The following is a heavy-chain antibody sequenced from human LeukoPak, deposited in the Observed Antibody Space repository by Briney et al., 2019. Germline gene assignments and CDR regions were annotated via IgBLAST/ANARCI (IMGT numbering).Heavy chain of an antibody. D-gene: IGHD6-19*01. Sequence: SETLSLTCTVSGGSISSYYWSWIRQPPGKGLEWIGYIYYSGSTNYNPSLKSRVTISVDTSKNQFSLKLSSVTAADTAVYYCARDSSGPSYYYYYMDVWGKGTTVTISS. CDR1: GGSISSYY. V-gene: IGHV4-59*12. CDR3: ARDSSGPSYYYYYMDV. J-gene: IGHJ6*03. CDR2: IYYSGST.